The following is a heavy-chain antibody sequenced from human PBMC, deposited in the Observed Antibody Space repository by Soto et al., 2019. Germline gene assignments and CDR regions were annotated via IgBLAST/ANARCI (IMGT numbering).Heavy chain of an antibody. D-gene: IGHD6-13*01. V-gene: IGHV5-51*01. J-gene: IGHJ4*02. CDR1: GYTFSNFW. CDR3: ARSPRSSPYFDY. Sequence: GESLKISCEGSGYTFSNFWIGWVRQLPGKGLEWMGIIYPGDHETRYSPSFHGKVTISADRSINTAYLQWNSLEASDTAFYFCARSPRSSPYFDYWGQGALVTVSS. CDR2: IYPGDHET.